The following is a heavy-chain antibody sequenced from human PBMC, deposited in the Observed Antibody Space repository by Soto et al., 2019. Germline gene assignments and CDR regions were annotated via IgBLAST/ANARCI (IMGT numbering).Heavy chain of an antibody. Sequence: ASVKVSCKASGYTFTSYAMHWVRQAPGQRLEWMGWINAGNGNTKYSQKFQGRVTITRDTSASTAYMELSSLRSEDTAVYYCARGPRVHKHSSGWYRAFDYWGQGTLVTVS. D-gene: IGHD6-19*01. CDR1: GYTFTSYA. CDR3: ARGPRVHKHSSGWYRAFDY. J-gene: IGHJ4*02. V-gene: IGHV1-3*01. CDR2: INAGNGNT.